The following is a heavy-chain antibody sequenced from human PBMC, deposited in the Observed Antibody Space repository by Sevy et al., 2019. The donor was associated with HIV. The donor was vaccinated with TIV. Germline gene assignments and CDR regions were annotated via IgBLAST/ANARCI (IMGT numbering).Heavy chain of an antibody. D-gene: IGHD6-13*01. CDR3: ARSPGIAAAGTVPTD. V-gene: IGHV3-7*03. CDR1: GFTFSSYW. J-gene: IGHJ4*02. CDR2: IKQDGSEK. Sequence: GGSLRLSCVASGFTFSSYWMSWVRQAPGKGLEWVANIKQDGSEKYYVDSVKGRFTISRDNAKNSLYLQMNSLRAEDTAVYYCARSPGIAAAGTVPTDWGQGTLVTVSS.